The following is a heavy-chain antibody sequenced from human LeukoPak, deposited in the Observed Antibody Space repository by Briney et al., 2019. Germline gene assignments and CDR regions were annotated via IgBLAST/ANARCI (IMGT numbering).Heavy chain of an antibody. CDR2: INPNSGGT. CDR3: ARDQEQQLVPDY. V-gene: IGHV1-2*02. Sequence: ASVKVSCKASGYTFTGYYIHWVRQAPGQRLEWMGWINPNSGGTNYAQKFQGRVTMTRDTSISTAYMELSRLKSHDTAVYYCARDQEQQLVPDYWGQGTLVTVSS. CDR1: GYTFTGYY. D-gene: IGHD6-13*01. J-gene: IGHJ4*02.